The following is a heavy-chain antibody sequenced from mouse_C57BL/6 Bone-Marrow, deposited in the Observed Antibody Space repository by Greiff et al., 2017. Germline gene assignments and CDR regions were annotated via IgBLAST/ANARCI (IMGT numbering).Heavy chain of an antibody. Sequence: QVQLQQSGAELVKPGASVKMSCKASGYTFTSYWITWVKQRPGQGLEWIGDIYPGSGSTNYNEKFKSKATLTVDTSSSTAYMQLSSLTSEDSAVYYGARPYYSISWDIGVWGTGTPGTV. D-gene: IGHD2-5*01. CDR1: GYTFTSYW. J-gene: IGHJ1*03. V-gene: IGHV1-55*01. CDR2: IYPGSGST. CDR3: ARPYYSISWDIGV.